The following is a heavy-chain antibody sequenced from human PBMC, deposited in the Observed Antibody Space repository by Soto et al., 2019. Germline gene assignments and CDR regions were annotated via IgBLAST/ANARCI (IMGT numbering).Heavy chain of an antibody. J-gene: IGHJ4*02. Sequence: EVQLLESGGGLVQPGGSLRLSCAASGFTFSTYAMSWVRQAPGKGLEWVSGLFGNGGGISYADSVKGRFTISRDNSNNMLYLQMHSLRVEDTAVYYCAKYRQPDGLWPFDNWGQGTLVTVSS. CDR3: AKYRQPDGLWPFDN. V-gene: IGHV3-23*01. CDR2: LFGNGGGI. CDR1: GFTFSTYA. D-gene: IGHD2-2*01.